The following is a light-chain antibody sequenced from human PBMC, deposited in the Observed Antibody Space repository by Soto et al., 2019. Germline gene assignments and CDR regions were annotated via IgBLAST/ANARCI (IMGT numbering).Light chain of an antibody. V-gene: IGKV3-20*01. CDR3: QQYGSSPRT. CDR1: QSVSSSY. CDR2: GAS. J-gene: IGKJ1*01. Sequence: EIVLPQSPGTLSLSPGERATLSCRASQSVSSSYLAWYQQKPGQAPRLLIYGASSRATGIPDRFSGSGSGKDFTLTISTLEPEDFAVYYCQQYGSSPRTFGQGTKVEIK.